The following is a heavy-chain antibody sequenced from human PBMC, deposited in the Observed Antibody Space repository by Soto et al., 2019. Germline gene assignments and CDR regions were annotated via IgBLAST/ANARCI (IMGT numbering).Heavy chain of an antibody. J-gene: IGHJ4*02. Sequence: QVQLVESGGGVVQPGRSLRLSCAASGFTFSSYGMHWVRQAPGKGLEWVAVISYDGSNKYYADSVKGRFTISRDNSKNTLYLQMNSLRAEDTAVYYCAKEGRSGDHGYCDYWGQGSLVTVSS. D-gene: IGHD3-10*01. V-gene: IGHV3-30*18. CDR1: GFTFSSYG. CDR3: AKEGRSGDHGYCDY. CDR2: ISYDGSNK.